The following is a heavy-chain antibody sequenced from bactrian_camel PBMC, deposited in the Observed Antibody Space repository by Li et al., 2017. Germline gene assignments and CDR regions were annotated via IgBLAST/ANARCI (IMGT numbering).Heavy chain of an antibody. CDR1: GFAFSDYP. CDR2: VNSRSIT. J-gene: IGHJ4*01. V-gene: IGHV3S40*01. D-gene: IGHD2*01. Sequence: VQLVESGGGLVQPGGSLRLSCAASGFAFSDYPFTWVRQVPGKGLERVASVNSRSITDYPKSVKGRFTVSRDNARNTVDLQMNSLNSEDTAMYYCLVGFDYWGQGTQVTVS. CDR3: LVGFDY.